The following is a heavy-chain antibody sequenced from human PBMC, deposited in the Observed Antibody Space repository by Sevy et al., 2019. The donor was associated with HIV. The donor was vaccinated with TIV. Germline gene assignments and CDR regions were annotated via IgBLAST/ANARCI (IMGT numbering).Heavy chain of an antibody. V-gene: IGHV3-30-3*01. CDR3: ARDKGRITMVRGNAFDI. Sequence: GGSLRLSCAASGFTFSSYAMHWVRQAPGKGLEWVAVISYDGSNKYYADSVKGRFTISRDNSKNTLYLQMNSRRAEDTAAYYCARDKGRITMVRGNAFDIWGQGTMVTVSS. J-gene: IGHJ3*02. CDR2: ISYDGSNK. D-gene: IGHD3-10*01. CDR1: GFTFSSYA.